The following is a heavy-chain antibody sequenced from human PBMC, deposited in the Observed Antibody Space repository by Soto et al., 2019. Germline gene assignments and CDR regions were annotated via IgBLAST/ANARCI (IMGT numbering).Heavy chain of an antibody. Sequence: GGSLRLSCAASGFTFSDYYVTWIRQAPGKGLEWVSAIGTADDTYYPDSVKGRFTISREDAKNSLYLQMNSLRAGDTAVYYCAREVEGPHYYGMDVWGQGTTVTVSS. J-gene: IGHJ6*02. CDR2: IGTADDT. V-gene: IGHV3-13*04. CDR3: AREVEGPHYYGMDV. D-gene: IGHD2-2*01. CDR1: GFTFSDYY.